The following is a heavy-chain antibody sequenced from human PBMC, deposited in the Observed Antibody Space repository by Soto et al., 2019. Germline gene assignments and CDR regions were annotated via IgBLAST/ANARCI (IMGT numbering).Heavy chain of an antibody. CDR1: GGSVSSGSYY. CDR2: IYYSGST. J-gene: IGHJ4*02. CDR3: ARESVITFGGVDY. D-gene: IGHD3-16*01. V-gene: IGHV4-61*01. Sequence: PSETLSLTCTVSGGSVSSGSYYWSWIRQPPGKGLEWIGYIYYSGSTNYNPSLKSRVTISVDTSKNQFSPKLSSVTAADTAVYYCARESVITFGGVDYWGQGTLVTVSS.